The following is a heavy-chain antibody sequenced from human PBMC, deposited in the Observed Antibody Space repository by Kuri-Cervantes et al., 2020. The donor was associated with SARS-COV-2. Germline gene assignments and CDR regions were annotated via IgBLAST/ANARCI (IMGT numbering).Heavy chain of an antibody. J-gene: IGHJ6*02. CDR1: GYTFTGYY. V-gene: IGHV1-2*04. CDR2: INPNSGGT. CDR3: VSDRRVCSGGSCYYYYCGIDV. Sequence: ASVKVSCKASGYTFTGYYMHWVRQDPGQGREWMGWINPNSGGTNYAQKFQGWVTMTRDTSISTAYMELSRLRSDDTAVYYCVSDRRVCSGGSCYYYYCGIDVWGQGTTVTVSS. D-gene: IGHD2-15*01.